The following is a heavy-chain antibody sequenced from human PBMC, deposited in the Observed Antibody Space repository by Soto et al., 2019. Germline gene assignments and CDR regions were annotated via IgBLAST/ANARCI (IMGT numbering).Heavy chain of an antibody. Sequence: PSETLSLTCKVSGGSFSSHYWSWIRQPPGEGMEWIGYVSYTGSTNYNPSLRSRVLISVDTSKNQFSLKLRSVTAADTAVYYCARQDGYYYYMAVWGKGTPVPVSS. CDR2: VSYTGST. CDR1: GGSFSSHY. V-gene: IGHV4-59*08. CDR3: ARQDGYYYYMAV. J-gene: IGHJ6*03.